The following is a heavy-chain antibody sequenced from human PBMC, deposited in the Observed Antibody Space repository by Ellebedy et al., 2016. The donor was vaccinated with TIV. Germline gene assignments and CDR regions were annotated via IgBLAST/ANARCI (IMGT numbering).Heavy chain of an antibody. CDR3: ARALGYSSSWFPFDY. Sequence: SETLSLTXAVYGGSFSGYYWSWIRQPPGKGLEWIGEINHSGSTNYNPSLKSRVTISVDTSKNQFSLKLSSVTAADTAVYYCARALGYSSSWFPFDYWGQGTLVTVSS. D-gene: IGHD6-13*01. J-gene: IGHJ4*02. V-gene: IGHV4-34*01. CDR2: INHSGST. CDR1: GGSFSGYY.